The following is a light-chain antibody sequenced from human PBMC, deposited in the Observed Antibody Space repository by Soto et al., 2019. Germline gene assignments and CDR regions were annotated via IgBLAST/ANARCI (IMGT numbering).Light chain of an antibody. V-gene: IGKV1-5*01. CDR3: QQYNSYSWT. CDR1: QSVDNW. J-gene: IGKJ1*01. CDR2: DAF. Sequence: DIQMTQSPPTLSASVGDRVTITCGASQSVDNWLAWYQQKPGKAPELLIYDAFSLKSGVPSRFSGSGSGTEFTLTISSLQPDDFATYYCQQYNSYSWTFGQGTKVDIK.